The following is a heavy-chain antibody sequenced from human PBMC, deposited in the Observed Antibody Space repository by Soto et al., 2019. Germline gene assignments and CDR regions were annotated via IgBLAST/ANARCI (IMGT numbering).Heavy chain of an antibody. J-gene: IGHJ6*02. V-gene: IGHV1-46*01. CDR1: GYTFTSYC. CDR2: INPSGGST. Sequence: APVKVSCKASGYTFTSYCMHWVRQAPGQGLEWMGIINPSGGSTSYAQKFQGRVTMTRDTSTSTVYMELSSLRSEDTAVYDCARALGYCGGDCPGYGMDVWGQGTTVTVSS. CDR3: ARALGYCGGDCPGYGMDV. D-gene: IGHD2-21*02.